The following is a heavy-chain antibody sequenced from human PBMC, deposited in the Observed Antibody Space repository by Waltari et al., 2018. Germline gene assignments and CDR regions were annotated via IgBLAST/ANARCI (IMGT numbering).Heavy chain of an antibody. J-gene: IGHJ3*01. CDR2: ISYRGAT. CDR1: GGSITTNRPY. Sequence: QLHLQESGPGLVQPSETLSLTCSVSGGSITTNRPYWGWIRQPPGKGLEWTATISYRGATYTSPPLKSRLTISADTFKNQFSLKLSSVTAADTAVYYCATYVGASIGTAAFDVWGRGTMVTVSS. D-gene: IGHD3-16*01. V-gene: IGHV4-39*01. CDR3: ATYVGASIGTAAFDV.